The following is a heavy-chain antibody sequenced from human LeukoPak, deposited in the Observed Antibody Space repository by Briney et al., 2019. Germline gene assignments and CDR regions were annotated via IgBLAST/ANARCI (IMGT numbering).Heavy chain of an antibody. CDR1: GFTFSSYW. V-gene: IGHV3-7*01. Sequence: GGSLRLSCAASGFTFSSYWIAWVRQAPGKWLEWVANIKGDESARHHADSVKGRFTISRDNTRNSLYLQMTNLRADDTAVYYCARDVVGSLDYWGQGTLVTVSS. CDR2: IKGDESAR. D-gene: IGHD1-26*01. J-gene: IGHJ4*02. CDR3: ARDVVGSLDY.